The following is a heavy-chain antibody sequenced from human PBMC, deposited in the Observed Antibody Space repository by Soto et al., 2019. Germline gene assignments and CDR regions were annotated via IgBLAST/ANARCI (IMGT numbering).Heavy chain of an antibody. CDR2: IYYSGST. V-gene: IGHV4-59*08. CDR3: AREGDGIYY. J-gene: IGHJ4*02. CDR1: GGSISSYY. D-gene: IGHD1-20*01. Sequence: QVQLQESGPGLVKPSETLSLTCTVSGGSISSYYWSWIRQPPGKGLEWIGYIYYSGSTNYNPSLKRRVTISVDTSKNQFSLKLSSVTAADTAVYYCAREGDGIYYWGQGTLVTVSS.